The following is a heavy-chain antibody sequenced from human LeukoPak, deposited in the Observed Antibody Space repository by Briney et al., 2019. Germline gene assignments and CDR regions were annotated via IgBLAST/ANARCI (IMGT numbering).Heavy chain of an antibody. CDR1: GFSFSDHY. CDR3: VREKSGTYYAFDY. CDR2: IYSSGSTI. J-gene: IGHJ4*02. D-gene: IGHD1-26*01. Sequence: GGSLRLSCEASGFSFSDHYMSWIRQAPGKGLEWVAYIYSSGSTIFYADSVKGRFTISRDNAKNSLYLQMNSLRAEDTALYYCVREKSGTYYAFDYWGQGTLVTVPS. V-gene: IGHV3-11*01.